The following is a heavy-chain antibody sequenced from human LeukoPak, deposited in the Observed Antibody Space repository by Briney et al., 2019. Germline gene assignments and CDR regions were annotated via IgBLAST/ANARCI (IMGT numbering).Heavy chain of an antibody. CDR3: ARVKWEEGFDY. J-gene: IGHJ4*02. D-gene: IGHD1-26*01. CDR1: GYTFTSYG. CDR2: IGAYNGNT. V-gene: IGHV1-18*01. Sequence: ASVKVSCKASGYTFTSYGISWVRQAPGQGLEWMGWIGAYNGNTNYAQKLQGRVTMTTDTSTSTAYMELRSLRFDDTAVYYCARVKWEEGFDYWGQGTLVTVSS.